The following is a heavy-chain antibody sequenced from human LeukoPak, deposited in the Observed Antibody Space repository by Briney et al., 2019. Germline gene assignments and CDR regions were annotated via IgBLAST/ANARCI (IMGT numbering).Heavy chain of an antibody. D-gene: IGHD3-10*01. CDR3: ARGQARAVRGVINAY. CDR1: GYTFTSYD. J-gene: IGHJ4*02. V-gene: IGHV1-8*01. CDR2: MNPNSGNT. Sequence: GPSVKGSCKTSGYTFTSYDINGVRQATRHGREWMGWMNPNSGNTGYAQKFQGRVTITRNTSISTAYMELSSLRSEDTAVYYCARGQARAVRGVINAYWGQGTLVTVSS.